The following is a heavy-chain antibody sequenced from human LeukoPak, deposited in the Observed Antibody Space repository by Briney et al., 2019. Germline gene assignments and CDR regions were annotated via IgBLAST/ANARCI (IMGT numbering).Heavy chain of an antibody. CDR3: AKSSEYYDFWTYYLADY. CDR2: IKQDGSER. CDR1: GFICGNYW. Sequence: GGSLRLSCAASGFICGNYWMTWVRQAPGKGLEWVAIIKQDGSERYYVDAVKGRFTISRDDAKTSLYLQMNSLRVEDTAIYYCAKSSEYYDFWTYYLADYWGQGTLVTVSS. D-gene: IGHD3/OR15-3a*01. J-gene: IGHJ4*02. V-gene: IGHV3-7*01.